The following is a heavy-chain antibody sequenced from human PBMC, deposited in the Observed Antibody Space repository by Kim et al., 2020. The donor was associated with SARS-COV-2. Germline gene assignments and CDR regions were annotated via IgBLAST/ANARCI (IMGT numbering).Heavy chain of an antibody. D-gene: IGHD4-17*01. J-gene: IGHJ6*02. CDR3: ARDTVTTYFYYYGMDV. Sequence: SLKSRVTISVHTSKNQSSLKLSSVTAADTAVYYCARDTVTTYFYYYGMDVWGQGTTVTVSS. V-gene: IGHV4-34*01.